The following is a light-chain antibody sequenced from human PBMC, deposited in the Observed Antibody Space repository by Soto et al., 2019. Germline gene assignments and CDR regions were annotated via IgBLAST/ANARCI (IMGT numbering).Light chain of an antibody. J-gene: IGKJ3*01. CDR2: WAS. Sequence: DIVMTQSPDSLAVSLGERATISCKSSQSVLYSSNNKNYLAWYQQKPGQPPKLLIYWASTRESGVPDRFSGSGSGTVFTLTISSLESEDFAVYYCQQYDNWPPFTFGPGTKVDIK. CDR3: QQYDNWPPFT. V-gene: IGKV4-1*01. CDR1: QSVLYSSNNKNY.